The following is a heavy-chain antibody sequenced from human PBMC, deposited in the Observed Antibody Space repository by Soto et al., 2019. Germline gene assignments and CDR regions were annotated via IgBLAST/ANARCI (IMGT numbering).Heavy chain of an antibody. V-gene: IGHV4-4*02. CDR3: ARVIAAAVNWFDP. Sequence: QVQLQESGPGLVKPSGTLSLTCAVSGGSISSSNWWSWVRQPPGKGLEWIGEIYHSGSTNYNPSPXXRXAISVDKSKNQFSLKLSSVTAADTAVYYCARVIAAAVNWFDPWGQGTLVTVSS. D-gene: IGHD6-13*01. CDR2: IYHSGST. CDR1: GGSISSSNW. J-gene: IGHJ5*02.